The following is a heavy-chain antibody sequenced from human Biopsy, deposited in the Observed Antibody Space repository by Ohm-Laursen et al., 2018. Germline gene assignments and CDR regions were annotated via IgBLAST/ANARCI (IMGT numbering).Heavy chain of an antibody. D-gene: IGHD4-23*01. CDR3: ARGSNDFGGLYFPR. Sequence: SDTLSLTCAVSVGSFTGHYWSWIRLLPGKGLEWIGHIPYTGYTSYNASLKSRVTISVDTSRNHFSLRLSSLTAADTAVYYCARGSNDFGGLYFPRWGQGTLLTVSS. CDR2: IPYTGYT. V-gene: IGHV4-59*11. J-gene: IGHJ4*02. CDR1: VGSFTGHY.